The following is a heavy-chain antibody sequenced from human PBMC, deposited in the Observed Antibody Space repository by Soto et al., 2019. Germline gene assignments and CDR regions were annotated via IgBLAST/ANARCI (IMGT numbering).Heavy chain of an antibody. Sequence: ALVNVSCKTSGYGFTSYAMRWGRQDPGQRLEWMGWINAGNGNTKYSQKFQGRVTITRDTSASTAYMELSSLRSEDTAVYYFARDSMVRGVIKLYPPHRFDPWGQGTLVTVSS. CDR2: INAGNGNT. D-gene: IGHD3-10*01. J-gene: IGHJ5*02. CDR3: ARDSMVRGVIKLYPPHRFDP. V-gene: IGHV1-3*01. CDR1: GYGFTSYA.